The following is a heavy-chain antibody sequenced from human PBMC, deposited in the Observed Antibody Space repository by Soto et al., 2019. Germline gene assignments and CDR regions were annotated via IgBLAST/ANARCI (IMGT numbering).Heavy chain of an antibody. CDR3: ARLRSSSGLVYYFFDY. CDR2: ISHSGIT. D-gene: IGHD3-22*01. V-gene: IGHV4-30-4*01. J-gene: IGHJ4*02. CDR1: GGSISSGDDY. Sequence: SETLSLTCTVSGGSISSGDDYWSWLRQPPRKVLELIGHISHSGITFYNPSLKSRVTLSEDTSKTQFSLRLSSVTAADTAVYYCARLRSSSGLVYYFFDYWGQGTLVTVSS.